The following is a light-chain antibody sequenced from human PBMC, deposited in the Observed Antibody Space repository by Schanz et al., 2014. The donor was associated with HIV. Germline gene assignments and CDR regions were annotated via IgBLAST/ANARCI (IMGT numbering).Light chain of an antibody. V-gene: IGLV2-14*02. CDR1: SSDVGGYNL. CDR3: GSYTSSNTPWM. Sequence: QSVLPQPASVSGSPGQSITISCTGTSSDVGGYNLVSWYQHHPDKAPKLIIYDVDNRPSGVSSRFSASKSGNTASLTISGLQAEDEADYYCGSYTSSNTPWMFGGGTKLTVL. J-gene: IGLJ3*02. CDR2: DVD.